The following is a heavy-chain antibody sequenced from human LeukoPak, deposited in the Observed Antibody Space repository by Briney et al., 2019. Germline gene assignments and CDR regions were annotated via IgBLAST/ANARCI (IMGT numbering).Heavy chain of an antibody. V-gene: IGHV3-30*02. CDR1: GFTFSSYG. D-gene: IGHD3-10*01. CDR3: ARVSTMVRGVMKAFDI. J-gene: IGHJ3*02. CDR2: IRYDGSNK. Sequence: GGSLRLSCAASGFTFSSYGMHWVRQAPGKGLEWVAFIRYDGSNKYYADSVKGRFTISRDNSKNSLYLQMNSLRAEDTAVYYCARVSTMVRGVMKAFDIWGQGTMVTVSS.